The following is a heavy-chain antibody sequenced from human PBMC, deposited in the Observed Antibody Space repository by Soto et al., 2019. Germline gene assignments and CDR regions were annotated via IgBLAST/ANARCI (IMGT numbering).Heavy chain of an antibody. V-gene: IGHV1-18*01. CDR3: ARGVYDSSGYSGGQTAEFDY. D-gene: IGHD3-22*01. J-gene: IGHJ4*02. CDR1: GYTFTSYG. Sequence: ASVKVSCKASGYTFTSYGISWVRQAPGQGLEWMGWISAYNGNTNYAQKLQGRVTMTTDTSTSTAYMELRSLRSDGTAVYYCARGVYDSSGYSGGQTAEFDYWGQGTLVTVSS. CDR2: ISAYNGNT.